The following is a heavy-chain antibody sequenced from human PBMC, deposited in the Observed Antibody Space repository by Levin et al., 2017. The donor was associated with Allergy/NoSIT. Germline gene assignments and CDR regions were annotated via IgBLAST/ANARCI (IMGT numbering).Heavy chain of an antibody. D-gene: IGHD2-15*01. CDR1: GFTFSSYS. CDR3: ARYGSAGVVVAPTYYYGMDV. J-gene: IGHJ6*02. CDR2: ISSSSSTI. V-gene: IGHV3-48*02. Sequence: GGSLRLSCAASGFTFSSYSMNWVRQAPGKGLEWVSYISSSSSTIYYADSVKGRFTISRDNAKNSLYLQMNSLRDEDTAVYYCARYGSAGVVVAPTYYYGMDVWGQGTTVTVSS.